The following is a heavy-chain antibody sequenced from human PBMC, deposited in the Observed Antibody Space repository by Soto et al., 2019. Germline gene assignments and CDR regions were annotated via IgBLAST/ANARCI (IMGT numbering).Heavy chain of an antibody. CDR3: ARDREQWRKINWFDP. CDR2: IKQDGSEK. D-gene: IGHD6-19*01. V-gene: IGHV3-7*01. Sequence: GGSLRLSCAASGFTFSSYWMSWVRQAPGKGLEWVANIKQDGSEKYYVDSVKGRFTISRDNAKNSLYLQMNSLRAEDTAVYYCARDREQWRKINWFDPWGKGTLVTVSS. CDR1: GFTFSSYW. J-gene: IGHJ5*02.